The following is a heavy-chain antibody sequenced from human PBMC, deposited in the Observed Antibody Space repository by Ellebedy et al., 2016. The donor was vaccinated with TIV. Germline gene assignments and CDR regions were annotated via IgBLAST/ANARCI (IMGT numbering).Heavy chain of an antibody. J-gene: IGHJ6*02. Sequence: ASVKVSCKASGYTFNDYYIHWVRQAPGQGLEWMGYINPNTGGTNYAQQFQGRVTMTRDTSISTVYMELNRLRSDDTAVYYCARGAPVVHTVRYYYGMDVWGQGTTVTVSS. CDR3: ARGAPVVHTVRYYYGMDV. V-gene: IGHV1-2*02. D-gene: IGHD1-1*01. CDR1: GYTFNDYY. CDR2: INPNTGGT.